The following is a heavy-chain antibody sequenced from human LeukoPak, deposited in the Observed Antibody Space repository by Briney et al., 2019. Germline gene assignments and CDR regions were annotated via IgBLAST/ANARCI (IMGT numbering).Heavy chain of an antibody. D-gene: IGHD3-16*01. V-gene: IGHV3-9*01. CDR2: ISWNSGSI. Sequence: GGSLRLSCAASGLTFDDYAMHWDRQAPGKGLEWVSGISWNSGSIGYADSVKGRFTISRDNAKNSLYLQMNSLRAEDTALYYCAKDIWGRRRSGDFDYWGQGTLVTVSS. J-gene: IGHJ4*02. CDR1: GLTFDDYA. CDR3: AKDIWGRRRSGDFDY.